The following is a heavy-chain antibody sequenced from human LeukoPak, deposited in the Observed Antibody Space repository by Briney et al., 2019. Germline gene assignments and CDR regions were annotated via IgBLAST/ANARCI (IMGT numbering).Heavy chain of an antibody. CDR2: IWHDGDKN. D-gene: IGHD3-10*01. Sequence: GGSLRLSCAASGFPFDTYGMHWVSQAPGKGLGWVAVIWHDGDKNYYSDSVKGRFTASRDNSKNMLFLQMNDLAVEDTAVYFCARGTRVQLPRYYYHGLALWGQGTTVIVSS. V-gene: IGHV3-33*01. CDR1: GFPFDTYG. CDR3: ARGTRVQLPRYYYHGLAL. J-gene: IGHJ6*02.